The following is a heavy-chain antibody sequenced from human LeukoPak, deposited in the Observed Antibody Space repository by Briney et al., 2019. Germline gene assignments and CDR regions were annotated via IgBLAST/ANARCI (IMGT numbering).Heavy chain of an antibody. D-gene: IGHD3-22*01. Sequence: GGSLRLSCAASGFTFGNAWMTWVRQAPGKGLEWVSYISSSSSTIYYADSVKGRFTISRDNAKNSLYLQMNSLRAEDTAVYYCARDRYYYDSSGYSIFDYWGQGTLVTVSS. CDR1: GFTFGNAW. CDR3: ARDRYYYDSSGYSIFDY. V-gene: IGHV3-48*04. J-gene: IGHJ4*02. CDR2: ISSSSSTI.